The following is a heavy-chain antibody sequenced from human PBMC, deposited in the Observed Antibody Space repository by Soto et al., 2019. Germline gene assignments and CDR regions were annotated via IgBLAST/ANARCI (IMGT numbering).Heavy chain of an antibody. CDR1: GFTFSSYA. CDR3: ARAYYDFWSGYYPRDPGDYYYGMDV. V-gene: IGHV3-30-3*01. J-gene: IGHJ6*02. D-gene: IGHD3-3*01. CDR2: ISYDGSNK. Sequence: GGSLRLSCAASGFTFSSYAMHWVRQAPGKGLEWVAVISYDGSNKYYADSVKGRFTISRDNSKNTLYLQMNSLRAEDTAVYYCARAYYDFWSGYYPRDPGDYYYGMDVWGQGTTVTVSS.